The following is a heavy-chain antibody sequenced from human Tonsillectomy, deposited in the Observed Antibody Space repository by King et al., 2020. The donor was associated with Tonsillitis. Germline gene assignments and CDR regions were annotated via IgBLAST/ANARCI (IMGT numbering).Heavy chain of an antibody. J-gene: IGHJ4*02. CDR3: ARALNPRGWVVVPAAIDY. Sequence: VQLVESGGGLVQPGGSLRLSCAASGFTFSSYSMNWVRQAPGKGLEWVSYISSSSSTIYYADSVKGRFTISRDNAKNSLYLQMNSLRDEDTAVYYCARALNPRGWVVVPAAIDYWGQGTLVTVSS. D-gene: IGHD2-2*01. V-gene: IGHV3-48*02. CDR2: ISSSSSTI. CDR1: GFTFSSYS.